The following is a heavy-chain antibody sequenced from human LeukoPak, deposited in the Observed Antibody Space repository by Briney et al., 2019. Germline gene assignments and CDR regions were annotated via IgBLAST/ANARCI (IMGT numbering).Heavy chain of an antibody. J-gene: IGHJ4*02. D-gene: IGHD4-17*01. Sequence: SVKVSCKASGGTFSTYPITWVRQAPGQGLEWVGGIIPIFSTEDYGQKFEGRVTITTDESTSTAYMELGSLKFEDTAVYYCAGSPTVTTWPAFFDSWGQGTLVTVSS. V-gene: IGHV1-69*05. CDR2: IIPIFSTE. CDR3: AGSPTVTTWPAFFDS. CDR1: GGTFSTYP.